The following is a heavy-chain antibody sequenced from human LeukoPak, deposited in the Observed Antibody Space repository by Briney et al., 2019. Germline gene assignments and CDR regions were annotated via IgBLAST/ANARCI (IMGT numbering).Heavy chain of an antibody. V-gene: IGHV3-53*01. CDR2: LYSGGST. CDR1: GFTVSRNY. CDR3: ARVRDYYDSRGYYFEYFDH. D-gene: IGHD3-22*01. Sequence: GRSLRLSCAASGFTVSRNYMSWVRQAPGKGLEWVSVLYSGGSTNYADSVKGRFTISRDNSKNTLYLQMNSLRAEDTAVYYCARVRDYYDSRGYYFEYFDHWGQGTLVTVSS. J-gene: IGHJ1*01.